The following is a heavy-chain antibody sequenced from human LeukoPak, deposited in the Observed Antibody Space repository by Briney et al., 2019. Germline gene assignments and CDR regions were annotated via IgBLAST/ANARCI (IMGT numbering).Heavy chain of an antibody. V-gene: IGHV3-15*01. Sequence: GGSLRLSCAASGFTFSNAWMSWVRQAPGKGLEWVGRIKSKTDGGTTDYAAPVKGRFTISRDDSKNTLYLQMNSLKTEDTAVYYCAKGPYYNILTAYVVRRDDAVDIWGQGTMVTVSS. CDR1: GFTFSNAW. CDR3: AKGPYYNILTAYVVRRDDAVDI. D-gene: IGHD3-9*01. J-gene: IGHJ3*02. CDR2: IKSKTDGGTT.